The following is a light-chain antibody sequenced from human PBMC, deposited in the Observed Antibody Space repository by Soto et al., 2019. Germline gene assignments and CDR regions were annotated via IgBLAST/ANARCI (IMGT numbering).Light chain of an antibody. J-gene: IGKJ3*01. V-gene: IGKV1-12*01. CDR3: PQAKSSPFT. CDR2: AAS. CDR1: QGISSW. Sequence: DIQMTQSPSSVYASVGDRVTITCRASQGISSWLAWYQQKPGKAPKLLIYAASSLQSGVPSRFSGSGSGTDVTLTISILQPEDFATYSCPQAKSSPFTFGPGSKVHIK.